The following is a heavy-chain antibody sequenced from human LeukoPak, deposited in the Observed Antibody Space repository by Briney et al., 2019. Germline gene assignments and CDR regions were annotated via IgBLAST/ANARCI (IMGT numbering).Heavy chain of an antibody. Sequence: PGGSLRLSCAASGFTFSSYDMHWVRQATGKGLEWVSAIGTAGDTYYPGSVKGRFTISRENAKNSLYLQMNSLRAGDTAVYYCARSEESGPFDYWGQGTLVTVSS. CDR3: ARSEESGPFDY. J-gene: IGHJ4*02. D-gene: IGHD6-25*01. CDR2: IGTAGDT. CDR1: GFTFSSYD. V-gene: IGHV3-13*01.